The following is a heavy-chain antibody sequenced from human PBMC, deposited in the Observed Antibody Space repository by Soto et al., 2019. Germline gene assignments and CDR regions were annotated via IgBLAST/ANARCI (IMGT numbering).Heavy chain of an antibody. V-gene: IGHV3-48*02. CDR1: GFTFSGYS. CDR3: ARDKARIAEYYFDY. D-gene: IGHD6-13*01. Sequence: EVQLVESGGGLVQPGGSLRLSCAASGFTFSGYSMNWVRQAPGKGLEWVSYISSSSSTIYYADSVKGRFTISRDNAKNSLYLQMNSLRDEDTAVYYCARDKARIAEYYFDYWGQGTLVTVSS. J-gene: IGHJ4*02. CDR2: ISSSSSTI.